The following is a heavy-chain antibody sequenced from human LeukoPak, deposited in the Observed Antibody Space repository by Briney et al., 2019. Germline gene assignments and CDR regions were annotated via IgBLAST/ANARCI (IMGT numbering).Heavy chain of an antibody. Sequence: PSETLSLTCTVSGGSISSYYWSWIRQPPGKGLEWIGYIYYSGSTNYNPSLKSRVTISVDTSKNQFSLKLSSVTAADTAVYYCARASIQGAAAGIAGWGQGILVTVSS. CDR1: GGSISSYY. CDR3: ARASIQGAAAGIAG. CDR2: IYYSGST. J-gene: IGHJ4*02. D-gene: IGHD6-13*01. V-gene: IGHV4-59*01.